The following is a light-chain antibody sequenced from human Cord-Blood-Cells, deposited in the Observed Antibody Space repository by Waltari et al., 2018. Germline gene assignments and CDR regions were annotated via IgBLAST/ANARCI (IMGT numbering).Light chain of an antibody. CDR1: QDISNY. J-gene: IGKJ2*03. CDR2: DAS. CDR3: QQYDNLPYS. V-gene: IGKV1-33*01. Sequence: DIQMTQSPSSLSASVGDRVTITCQASQDISNYLNWYQQKPEKAPKLLIYDASNLETGVPSRFSGSGSETDFTFTISSLQPEDIATCYCQQYDNLPYSFGQGTKLEIK.